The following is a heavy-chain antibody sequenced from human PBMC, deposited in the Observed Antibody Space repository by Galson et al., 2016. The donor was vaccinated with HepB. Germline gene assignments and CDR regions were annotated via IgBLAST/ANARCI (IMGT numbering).Heavy chain of an antibody. D-gene: IGHD1-14*01. V-gene: IGHV4-39*07. CDR3: ARIEPSGPFDY. CDR1: GGSVSSSGYY. CDR2: IYYSGST. Sequence: SETLSLTCTVSGGSVSSSGYYWGWIRQPPGRGLEWIGSIYYSGSTYYNPSLESRVTISVDTSKNQFSLRLISVTAADTAVFYCARIEPSGPFDYWGQGTLVTVSS. J-gene: IGHJ4*02.